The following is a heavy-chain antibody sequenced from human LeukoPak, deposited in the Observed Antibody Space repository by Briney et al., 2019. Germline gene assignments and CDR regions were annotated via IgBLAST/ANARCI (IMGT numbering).Heavy chain of an antibody. CDR2: IKQDGSDK. D-gene: IGHD7-27*01. CDR3: ARNWGSLDY. V-gene: IGHV3-7*04. J-gene: IGHJ4*02. Sequence: GGSLRLSCAASGFTFSTYWMNWVRQDPGKGLEWVASIKQDGSDKYYVDSVKGRFTISRDNAKNSLDLQMNSLRAEDTAVYYCARNWGSLDYWGQGTLVTVSS. CDR1: GFTFSTYW.